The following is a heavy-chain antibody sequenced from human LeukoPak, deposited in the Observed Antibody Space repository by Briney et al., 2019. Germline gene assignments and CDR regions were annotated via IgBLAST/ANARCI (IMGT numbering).Heavy chain of an antibody. J-gene: IGHJ4*02. CDR2: ISSNGGST. CDR3: AKEAGLWFGVQNDY. CDR1: GFTFSSYA. D-gene: IGHD3-10*01. Sequence: GGSLRLSCAASGFTFSSYAMHWVRQAPGKGLEYVSAISSNGGSTYYANSVKGRFTISRDNSKNTLYLQMGSLRAEDMAVYYCAKEAGLWFGVQNDYWGQGTLVTVSS. V-gene: IGHV3-64*01.